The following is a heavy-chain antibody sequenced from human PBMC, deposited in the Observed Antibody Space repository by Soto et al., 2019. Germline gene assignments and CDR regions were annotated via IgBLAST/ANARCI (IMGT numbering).Heavy chain of an antibody. D-gene: IGHD6-13*01. Sequence: EVQLVESGGDLVQPGGSLRLSCAASGFIFSDYTMTWVRQAPGRGLEFVSHISSSGGAIFYAESVKGRFTVSRDNAKNSLYLQINSLRDEDTAVYFGARDHGGSTWFVGVYYFFGMDVWGQGTAVTVSS. CDR2: ISSSGGAI. CDR1: GFIFSDYT. J-gene: IGHJ6*02. CDR3: ARDHGGSTWFVGVYYFFGMDV. V-gene: IGHV3-48*02.